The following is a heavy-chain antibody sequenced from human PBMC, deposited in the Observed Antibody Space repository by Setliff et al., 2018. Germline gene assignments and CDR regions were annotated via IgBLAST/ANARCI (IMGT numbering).Heavy chain of an antibody. V-gene: IGHV1-2*02. CDR1: GNSFTVFY. J-gene: IGHJ4*02. CDR3: ARSGSFGMRYWFDY. Sequence: GASVKVSCKSSGNSFTVFYLHWVRQAPGQGLEWMGWISPHSGDTHYAQKFQSRVRMTRDTSTYAAYLELGDLTSDDTAMYYCARSGSFGMRYWFDYWGQGALVTVSS. CDR2: ISPHSGDT. D-gene: IGHD1-26*01.